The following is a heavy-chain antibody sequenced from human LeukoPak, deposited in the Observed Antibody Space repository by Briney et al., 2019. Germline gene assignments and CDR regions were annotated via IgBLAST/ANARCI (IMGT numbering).Heavy chain of an antibody. CDR2: ISYDGSNK. V-gene: IGHV3-30*03. CDR3: LVGGYCSVGSCSKYFQH. D-gene: IGHD2-15*01. Sequence: GGSLRLSCAASGFTFSSYDMHWVRQAPGKGLEWVAVISYDGSNKYYADSVKGRFTISRDNSKNRLYLQMNSLRAEDTAVYYCLVGGYCSVGSCSKYFQHWGQGTLVTVSS. CDR1: GFTFSSYD. J-gene: IGHJ1*01.